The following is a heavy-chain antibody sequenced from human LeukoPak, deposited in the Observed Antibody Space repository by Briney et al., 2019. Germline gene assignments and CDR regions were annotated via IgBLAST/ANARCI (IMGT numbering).Heavy chain of an antibody. V-gene: IGHV3-23*01. CDR1: GFTFSSYA. J-gene: IGHJ4*02. Sequence: PGGSLRLSCAASGFTFSSYAMSRVRQAPGKGLEWGSAISGSGGSTYYADSVKGRFTISRDNSKNTLYLQMNSLRAEDTAVYYCAKGTDSSGYYYLDYWGQGTLVTVSS. D-gene: IGHD3-22*01. CDR2: ISGSGGST. CDR3: AKGTDSSGYYYLDY.